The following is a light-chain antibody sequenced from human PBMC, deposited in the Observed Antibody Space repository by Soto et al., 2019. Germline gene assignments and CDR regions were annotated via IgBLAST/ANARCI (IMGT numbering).Light chain of an antibody. Sequence: DIQMTQSPSALAASVGDRFTITCRASQGISSYLGWYQQKPGKAPNLLIYDASTLHSWVPSRVSGGGSGTDFTLTSSSLQPEDFATYYCQQVHVYTSTFGGGTKLDI. J-gene: IGKJ4*01. CDR1: QGISSY. CDR3: QQVHVYTST. V-gene: IGKV1-9*01. CDR2: DAS.